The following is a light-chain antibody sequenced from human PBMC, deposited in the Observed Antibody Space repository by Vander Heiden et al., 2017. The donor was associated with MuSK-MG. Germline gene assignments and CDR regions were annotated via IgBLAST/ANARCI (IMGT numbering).Light chain of an antibody. CDR2: SDN. J-gene: IGLJ2*01. V-gene: IGLV1-44*01. CDR1: SSNIGSNT. Sequence: VLTQPPSASGTPGQRVNLSCSGSSSNIGSNTVNWYQQLPGTAPKLLIYSDNQRPSGVPDRFSGSKSGTSASLTISGLQAEEEADYYCAAWDDSMNGLVFGGGTKLTVL. CDR3: AAWDDSMNGLV.